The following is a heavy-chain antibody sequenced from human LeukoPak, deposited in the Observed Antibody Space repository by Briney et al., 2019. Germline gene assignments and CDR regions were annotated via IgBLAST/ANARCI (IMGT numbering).Heavy chain of an antibody. CDR1: GFTFSSYA. CDR3: AKGVTLAGGYYDSSGYY. D-gene: IGHD3-22*01. CDR2: ISYDGSNK. J-gene: IGHJ4*02. Sequence: PGGSLRLSCAASGFTFSSYAMHWVRQAPGKRLEWVAVISYDGSNKYYADSVKGRFTISRDNSKNTLYLQMNSLRAEDTAVYYCAKGVTLAGGYYDSSGYYWGQGTLVTVSS. V-gene: IGHV3-30-3*01.